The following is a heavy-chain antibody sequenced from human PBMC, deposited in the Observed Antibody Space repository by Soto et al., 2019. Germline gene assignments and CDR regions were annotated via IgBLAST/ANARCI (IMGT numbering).Heavy chain of an antibody. Sequence: GASVKVSCEASGYTFTTYGMSWVRQAPGQGLDWMGWISTYNGNTKYAERLQGRVTMTTDTTTSTAYMELRSLRSDDTAVYYCARGPTDYYDNSGDYFLDYWGQGTLVTVSS. D-gene: IGHD3-22*01. V-gene: IGHV1-18*01. CDR1: GYTFTTYG. CDR3: ARGPTDYYDNSGDYFLDY. CDR2: ISTYNGNT. J-gene: IGHJ4*02.